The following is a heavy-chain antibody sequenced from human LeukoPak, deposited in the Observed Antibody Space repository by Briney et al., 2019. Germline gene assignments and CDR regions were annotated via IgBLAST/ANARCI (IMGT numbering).Heavy chain of an antibody. D-gene: IGHD1-26*01. V-gene: IGHV4-30-4*08. J-gene: IGHJ3*02. CDR3: AGSFSGSYHSAFDI. Sequence: SQTLSLTCTVSGGSIISGDYYWSWIRQPPGKGLEWIGYIYYSGSTYYNPSLKSRVTISVDTSKNQFSLKLSSVTAADTAVYYCAGSFSGSYHSAFDIWGQGTMVTVSS. CDR2: IYYSGST. CDR1: GGSIISGDYY.